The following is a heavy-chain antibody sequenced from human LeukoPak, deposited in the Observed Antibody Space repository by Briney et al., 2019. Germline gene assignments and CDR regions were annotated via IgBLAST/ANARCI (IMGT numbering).Heavy chain of an antibody. CDR3: AREGSRYNWNYRLVDY. CDR2: IYSGGST. D-gene: IGHD1-7*01. J-gene: IGHJ4*02. CDR1: GFTVSNNY. Sequence: GGSLTLSCAASGFTVSNNYMRWVRQAPGKGLEWVSLIYSGGSTYYADSVKGRFIISRDNSKNTLYLQMNSLRAEDTAVYYCAREGSRYNWNYRLVDYWGQGTLVTVSS. V-gene: IGHV3-66*01.